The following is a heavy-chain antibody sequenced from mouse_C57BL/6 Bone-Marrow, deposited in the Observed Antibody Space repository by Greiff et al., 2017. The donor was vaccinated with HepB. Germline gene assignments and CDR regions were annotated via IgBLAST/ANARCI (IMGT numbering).Heavy chain of an antibody. J-gene: IGHJ1*03. CDR2: IYWDDDK. Sequence: QVTLKVCGPGILQSSQTLSLTCSFSGFSLSTSGMGVSWIRQPSGKGLEWLAHIYWDDDKRYNPSLKSRLTISKDTSRNQVFLKITSVDTADTATYYCARRALLCYWYFDVWGTGTTVTVSS. CDR3: ARRALLCYWYFDV. D-gene: IGHD2-1*01. V-gene: IGHV8-12*01. CDR1: GFSLSTSGMG.